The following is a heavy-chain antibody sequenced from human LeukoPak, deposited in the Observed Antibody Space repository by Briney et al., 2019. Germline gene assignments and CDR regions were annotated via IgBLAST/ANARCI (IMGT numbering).Heavy chain of an antibody. V-gene: IGHV4-38-2*02. D-gene: IGHD3-22*01. CDR1: GYSITSGHY. CDR2: IYHSGST. J-gene: IGHJ5*02. Sequence: SETLSLTCTVSGYSITSGHYWGWIRQPPGKGLEWVGSIYHSGSTYYNPSLKSRVTISVDTSKNQFSLKLSSVTAADTAVYYCAREARDYYDSSGYDNWFDPWGQGILVTVSS. CDR3: AREARDYYDSSGYDNWFDP.